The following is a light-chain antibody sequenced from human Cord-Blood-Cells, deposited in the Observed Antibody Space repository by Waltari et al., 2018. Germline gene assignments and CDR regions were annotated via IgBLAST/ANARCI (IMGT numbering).Light chain of an antibody. CDR2: EGS. Sequence: QSALTQPASVSGSPGQSITISCPGTSSYVGSYNLVSWYQQHPGKAPKLMIYEGSKRPSGVSNRFSGSKSGNTASLTISGLQAEDEADYYCCSYAGSSTFVFGGGTKLTVL. V-gene: IGLV2-23*03. CDR1: SSYVGSYNL. J-gene: IGLJ2*01. CDR3: CSYAGSSTFV.